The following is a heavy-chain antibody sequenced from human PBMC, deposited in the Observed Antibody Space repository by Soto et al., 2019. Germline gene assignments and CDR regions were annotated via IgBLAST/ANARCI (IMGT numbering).Heavy chain of an antibody. CDR1: GGSISSYY. D-gene: IGHD3-3*01. Sequence: LSXTCTLSGGSISSYYWSWIRQPPGKGLEWIGYIYYSGSTNYNPSLKSRVTISVDTSKNQFSLKLSSVTAADTAVYYCARGVTIFGVVASPRGWFDHWGQGTLVTV. J-gene: IGHJ5*02. CDR2: IYYSGST. CDR3: ARGVTIFGVVASPRGWFDH. V-gene: IGHV4-59*01.